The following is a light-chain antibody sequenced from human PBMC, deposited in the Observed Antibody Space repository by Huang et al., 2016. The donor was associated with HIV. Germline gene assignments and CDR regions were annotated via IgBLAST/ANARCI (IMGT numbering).Light chain of an antibody. CDR2: AAS. V-gene: IGKV3-15*01. Sequence: EIVMTQSPATLSVAPGERATLSCRASQNVGNNVDWYQHKPGQDPRLLICAASTRAAGIPARFSGSGSGTGFTLTISSLQSEDFAFYYCQQYYRWLLYTFGPGTKVDVK. CDR1: QNVGNN. CDR3: QQYYRWLLYT. J-gene: IGKJ3*01.